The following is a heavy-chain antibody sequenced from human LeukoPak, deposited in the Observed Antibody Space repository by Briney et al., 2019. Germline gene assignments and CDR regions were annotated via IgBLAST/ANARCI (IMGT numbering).Heavy chain of an antibody. V-gene: IGHV4-30-2*01. J-gene: IGHJ4*02. D-gene: IGHD6-13*01. CDR1: GGSISSGGYY. Sequence: SETLSLTCTVSGGSISSGGYYWSWIRQPPGKGLEWIGYIYHSGSTYYNPSLKSRVTISVDTSKNQFSLKLSSVTAADTAVYYCASYSSSWYYFDYWGQGTLVTVSS. CDR2: IYHSGST. CDR3: ASYSSSWYYFDY.